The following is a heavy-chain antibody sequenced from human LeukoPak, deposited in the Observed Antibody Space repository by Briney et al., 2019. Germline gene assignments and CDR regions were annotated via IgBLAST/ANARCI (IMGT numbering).Heavy chain of an antibody. CDR1: GYTFTSYG. CDR3: ARVTMVRGVIIHRYFDY. Sequence: GASVKVSCKASGYTFTSYGISWVRQTPGQGLEWMGWISAYNGNTNYAQKLQGRVTMTTDTSTSTAYVELRSLRSDDTAVYYCARVTMVRGVIIHRYFDYWGQGTLVTVSS. V-gene: IGHV1-18*01. J-gene: IGHJ4*02. D-gene: IGHD3-10*01. CDR2: ISAYNGNT.